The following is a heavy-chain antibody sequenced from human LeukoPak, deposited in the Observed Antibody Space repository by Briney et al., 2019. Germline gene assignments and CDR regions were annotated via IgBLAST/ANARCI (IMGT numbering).Heavy chain of an antibody. J-gene: IGHJ5*02. CDR3: ARGAPNYCSSTSCYYWFDP. CDR2: NNPNSGGT. V-gene: IGHV1-2*02. CDR1: GYTFTGYY. D-gene: IGHD2-2*01. Sequence: ASVKVSCKASGYTFTGYYMHWVRQAPGQGLEWMGWNNPNSGGTNYAQKFQGRVTMTRDTSISTAYMELSRLRSDDTAVYYCARGAPNYCSSTSCYYWFDPWGQGTLVTVSS.